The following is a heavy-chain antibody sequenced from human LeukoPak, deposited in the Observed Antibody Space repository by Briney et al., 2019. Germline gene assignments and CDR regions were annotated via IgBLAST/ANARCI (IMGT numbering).Heavy chain of an antibody. V-gene: IGHV3-21*01. CDR1: GFTFSSYA. J-gene: IGHJ4*02. Sequence: GGSLRLSCAASGFTFSSYAMSWVRQAPGKGLEWVSSISSSSSYIYYADSVKGRFTISRDNAKNSLYLQMNSLRAEDTAVYYCAGSGWAAAGRFDYWGQGTLVTVSS. CDR3: AGSGWAAAGRFDY. CDR2: ISSSSSYI. D-gene: IGHD6-13*01.